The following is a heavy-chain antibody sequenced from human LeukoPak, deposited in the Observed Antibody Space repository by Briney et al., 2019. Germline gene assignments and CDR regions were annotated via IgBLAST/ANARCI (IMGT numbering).Heavy chain of an antibody. CDR2: INPSGGST. D-gene: IGHD5-12*01. CDR3: AVEMGGGYDLGDY. V-gene: IGHV1-46*01. CDR1: GYTFTSYY. Sequence: GAPVKVSCKASGYTFTSYYMHWVRQAPGQGLEWMGIINPSGGSTTYAQKFQGRVTMTRDMSTSTVYMELSSLRSEDTAVYYCAVEMGGGYDLGDYWGQGTLVTVSS. J-gene: IGHJ4*02.